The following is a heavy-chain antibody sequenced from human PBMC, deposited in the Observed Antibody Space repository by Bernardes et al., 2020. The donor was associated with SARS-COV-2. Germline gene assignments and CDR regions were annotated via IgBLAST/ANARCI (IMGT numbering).Heavy chain of an antibody. Sequence: ASVKVCCKASGYTFTGYYMHWVRQAPGQGLEWMGWINPNSGGTNYAQKFQGRVTMTRDTSITTAYMEVSRLRSDDTAVYYCAREAMVPPSYGMDVWGQGTTVTVSS. CDR1: GYTFTGYY. D-gene: IGHD3-10*01. CDR2: INPNSGGT. J-gene: IGHJ6*02. CDR3: AREAMVPPSYGMDV. V-gene: IGHV1-2*02.